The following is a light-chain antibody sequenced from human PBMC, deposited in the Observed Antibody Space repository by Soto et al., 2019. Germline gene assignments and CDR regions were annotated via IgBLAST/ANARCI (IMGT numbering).Light chain of an antibody. J-gene: IGLJ2*01. CDR1: SSDVGRYNL. CDR2: EGS. Sequence: QSALTQPASVSVSPGQSITISCTGTSSDVGRYNLVSWYQQHPGKDPKLLIYEGSKRPSGVSKRFSGSKSGNTASLTISVLQAEDESDYYCCAYAGSSTFVVFGGGTKLTV. CDR3: CAYAGSSTFVV. V-gene: IGLV2-23*03.